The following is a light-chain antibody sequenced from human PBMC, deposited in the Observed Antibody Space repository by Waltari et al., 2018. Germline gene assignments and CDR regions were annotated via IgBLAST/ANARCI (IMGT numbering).Light chain of an antibody. CDR3: SSYTSSKTWV. J-gene: IGLJ3*02. CDR2: DVS. V-gene: IGLV2-14*03. Sequence: QSALTQPASVSGSPGQSITISCTGTSSDVGGYNYVPWYQQHPGKAPKLMIYDVSNRPSGVSNRFSGSKSDNTASLTISGLLAEDEADYYCSSYTSSKTWVFGGGTRLTVL. CDR1: SSDVGGYNY.